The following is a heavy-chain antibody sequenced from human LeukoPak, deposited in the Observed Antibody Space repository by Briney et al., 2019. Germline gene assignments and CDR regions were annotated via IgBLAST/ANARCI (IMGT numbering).Heavy chain of an antibody. CDR3: ARGVYIAAAQYGY. CDR1: GGSISSYY. J-gene: IGHJ4*02. V-gene: IGHV4-59*01. CDR2: IYYSGTT. Sequence: SETLSLTCTVSGGSISSYYWSWIRQPPGKGLEWIGYIYYSGTTNYNPSLKSRVTISVDTSKNQFSLKLSSVTAADTAVYYCARGVYIAAAQYGYWGQGTLVTVFS. D-gene: IGHD6-13*01.